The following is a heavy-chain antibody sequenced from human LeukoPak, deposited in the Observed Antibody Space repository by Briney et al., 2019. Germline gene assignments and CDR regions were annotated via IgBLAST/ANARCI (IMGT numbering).Heavy chain of an antibody. J-gene: IGHJ4*02. V-gene: IGHV3-30*04. CDR1: GFTFSNYA. Sequence: GRSLRLSCAASGFTFSNYAMHWVRQAPGKGLEWVAVISYDGSNKYYADSVKGRFTISRDNSKNTLYLQMNSLKPEDTAVYYCARRSLEYSSPNPLDYWGQGTLVTVSS. CDR2: ISYDGSNK. D-gene: IGHD6-6*01. CDR3: ARRSLEYSSPNPLDY.